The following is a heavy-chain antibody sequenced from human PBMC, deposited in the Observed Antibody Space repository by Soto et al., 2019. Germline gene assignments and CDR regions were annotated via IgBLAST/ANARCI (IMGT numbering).Heavy chain of an antibody. J-gene: IGHJ4*02. CDR3: AKDEWDYDFWSGYFFDY. V-gene: IGHV3-23*01. CDR1: GFTFSNFA. D-gene: IGHD3-3*01. Sequence: GGSLRLSCAASGFTFSNFAMSWVRQAPGKGLELVSVIIGSGGISYYADSVKGRFTISRDNSKNTLYLQMNSLRAEDTAVYYCAKDEWDYDFWSGYFFDYWGQGTLVTVSS. CDR2: IIGSGGIS.